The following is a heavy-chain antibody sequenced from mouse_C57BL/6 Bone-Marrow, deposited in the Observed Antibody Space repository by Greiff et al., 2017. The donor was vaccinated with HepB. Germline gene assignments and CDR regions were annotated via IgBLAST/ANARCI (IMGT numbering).Heavy chain of an antibody. CDR3: ARGPSVVAWDAMDY. J-gene: IGHJ4*01. CDR1: GFTFSSYA. Sequence: EVHLVQPGGGLVKPGGSLKLSCAASGFTFSSYAMPWVRQTPEKSLEWVATISDGGSYTYYPDNVKGRVTITRDNAKNNLYLQMSHLKSEDTAMYYCARGPSVVAWDAMDYWGRGTSVTVTS. V-gene: IGHV5-4*01. D-gene: IGHD1-1*01. CDR2: ISDGGSYT.